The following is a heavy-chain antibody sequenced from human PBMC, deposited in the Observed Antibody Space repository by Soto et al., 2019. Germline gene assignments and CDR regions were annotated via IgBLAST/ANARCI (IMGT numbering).Heavy chain of an antibody. D-gene: IGHD2-15*01. CDR1: GFTFSDYY. CDR2: ISPGRRYP. V-gene: IGHV3-11*06. Sequence: PGGSLRLSCAGSGFTFSDYYMSWSRQAPGKGLESLSYISPGRRYPAYADSVKGRFTISRDTARRSLSLQMKSLTVDVTAIYYCVRGGGGGLFDSWGQGSMVTVSS. CDR3: VRGGGGGLFDS. J-gene: IGHJ4*02.